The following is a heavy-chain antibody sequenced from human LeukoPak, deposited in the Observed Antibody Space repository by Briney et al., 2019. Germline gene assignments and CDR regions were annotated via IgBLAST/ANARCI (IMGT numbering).Heavy chain of an antibody. D-gene: IGHD4-17*01. CDR2: TYYRSKWSN. V-gene: IGHV6-1*01. CDR3: ARGSNDYRDYSFDY. J-gene: IGHJ4*02. Sequence: SQTLSLTCAISGDSVSSNSAAWNWIRQSPSRGLGWLGRTYYRSKWSNSYAVSVKSRITINSDTSKNQFALHLNSVTPEDTAVYYCARGSNDYRDYSFDYWGQGTLVTVSS. CDR1: GDSVSSNSAA.